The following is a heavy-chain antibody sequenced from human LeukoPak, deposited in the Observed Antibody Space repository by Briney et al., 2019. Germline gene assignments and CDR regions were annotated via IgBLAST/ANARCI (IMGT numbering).Heavy chain of an antibody. D-gene: IGHD3-10*01. V-gene: IGHV1-69*13. CDR3: ARLSGSPYSYYGSWFDP. CDR2: IIPIFGTA. Sequence: AASVKVSCKASGGTFSSYAISWVRQALGQGLEWMGGIIPIFGTANYAQKFQGRVTITADESTSTAYMELSSLRSEDTAVYYCARLSGSPYSYYGSWFDPWGQGTLVTVSS. J-gene: IGHJ5*02. CDR1: GGTFSSYA.